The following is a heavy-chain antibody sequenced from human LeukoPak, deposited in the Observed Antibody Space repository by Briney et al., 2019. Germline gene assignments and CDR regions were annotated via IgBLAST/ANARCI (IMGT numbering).Heavy chain of an antibody. J-gene: IGHJ3*02. D-gene: IGHD3-10*01. V-gene: IGHV1-69*05. CDR3: ASAQPRITMVRGVIKAGQAFDI. Sequence: SVKVSCKASGGTFSSYAISWVRQAPGQGLEWMGGIIPIFGTANYAQKFQGRVTITTDESTSTAYMELSSLRSEDTAVYYCASAQPRITMVRGVIKAGQAFDIWGQGTMVTVSS. CDR1: GGTFSSYA. CDR2: IIPIFGTA.